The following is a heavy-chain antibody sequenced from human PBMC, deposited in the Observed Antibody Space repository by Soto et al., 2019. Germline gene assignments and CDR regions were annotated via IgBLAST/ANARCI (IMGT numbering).Heavy chain of an antibody. CDR3: ARGTSSSRYYYYYGMDV. CDR2: TYYRSKWYN. CDR1: GDSVSSNSAA. J-gene: IGHJ6*02. V-gene: IGHV6-1*01. D-gene: IGHD6-13*01. Sequence: PSQTLSLTCAISGDSVSSNSAAWNWIRQSPSRGLEWLGRTYYRSKWYNDYAVSVKSRITINPDTSRNQFSLQLNSATPEDTAVYYCARGTSSSRYYYYYGMDVWGQGTTVTVSS.